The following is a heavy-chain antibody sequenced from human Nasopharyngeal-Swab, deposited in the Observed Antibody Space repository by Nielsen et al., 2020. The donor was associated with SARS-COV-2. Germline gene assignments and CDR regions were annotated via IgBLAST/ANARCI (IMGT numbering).Heavy chain of an antibody. CDR1: GYTFTSYD. J-gene: IGHJ4*02. V-gene: IGHV1-8*01. CDR2: MNPNSGNT. Sequence: ASVKVSCKASGYTFTSYDINWVRQATGQGLEWMGWMNPNSGNTGYARKFQGRVTMTRNTSISTAYMELSSLRSEDTAVYYCARDYLWSSGYVFDYWGRGTLVTVSS. D-gene: IGHD3-22*01. CDR3: ARDYLWSSGYVFDY.